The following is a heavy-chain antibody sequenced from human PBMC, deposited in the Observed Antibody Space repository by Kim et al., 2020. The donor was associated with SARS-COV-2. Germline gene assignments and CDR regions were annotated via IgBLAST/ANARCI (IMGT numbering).Heavy chain of an antibody. V-gene: IGHV3-15*01. J-gene: IGHJ4*02. D-gene: IGHD3-10*01. CDR2: IKSKTDGGTT. Sequence: GGSLRLSCAASGFTFSNAWMSWVRQAPGKGLEWVGRIKSKTDGGTTDYAAPVKGRFTISRDDSKNTLYLQMNSLKTEDTAVYYCTTETSRYYYGSGSYYWGQGTLVTVSS. CDR3: TTETSRYYYGSGSYY. CDR1: GFTFSNAW.